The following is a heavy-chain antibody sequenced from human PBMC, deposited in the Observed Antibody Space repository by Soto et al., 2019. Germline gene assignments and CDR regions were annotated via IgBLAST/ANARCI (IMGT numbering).Heavy chain of an antibody. V-gene: IGHV3-48*02. D-gene: IGHD1-26*01. CDR3: VRGGGVGTTWGYY. Sequence: GGSLRLSCEGFGFTFRGYGMIWVRQAPGKGLECVSYISSDETIVNYADSVKGRFTISRDSAKNSLFLQMNSLRDEDTAVYYCVRGGGVGTTWGYYWGQGAQVTVSS. J-gene: IGHJ4*02. CDR1: GFTFRGYG. CDR2: ISSDETIV.